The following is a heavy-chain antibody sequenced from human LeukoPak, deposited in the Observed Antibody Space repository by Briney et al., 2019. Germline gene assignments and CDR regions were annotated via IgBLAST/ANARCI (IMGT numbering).Heavy chain of an antibody. D-gene: IGHD6-13*01. CDR2: VYMSGST. CDR1: VGSITSGNYY. J-gene: IGHJ4*02. Sequence: SETLSLTCTVSVGSITSGNYYYSWIRQSAGQGMEWIGNVYMSGSTRYNPSLMSRVAMSVDTSKNQFSLKISSATAADTAVYYCARDWGIAAATPYYFDHWGQGILVTVSS. V-gene: IGHV4-61*09. CDR3: ARDWGIAAATPYYFDH.